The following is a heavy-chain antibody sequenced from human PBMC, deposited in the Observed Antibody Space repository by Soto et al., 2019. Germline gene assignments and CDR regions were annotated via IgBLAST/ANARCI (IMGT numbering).Heavy chain of an antibody. J-gene: IGHJ3*02. V-gene: IGHV1-8*01. Sequence: QVQLVQSGAEVKKPGASVKVSCKASGYTFTSYDINWVRQATGQGLEWMGWMNPNSGNTGNAQKFQGRVTMTRNTAISTAYMELSSLRSEDTAVYYCARGYCSGCSCYNDAFDIWGQGTMVTVSS. CDR1: GYTFTSYD. CDR2: MNPNSGNT. CDR3: ARGYCSGCSCYNDAFDI. D-gene: IGHD2-15*01.